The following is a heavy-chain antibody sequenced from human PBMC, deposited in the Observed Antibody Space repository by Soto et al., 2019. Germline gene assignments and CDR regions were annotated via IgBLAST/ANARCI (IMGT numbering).Heavy chain of an antibody. CDR3: ARDPLTYYDFWSVYSAGYYFDS. J-gene: IGHJ4*02. V-gene: IGHV1-18*01. CDR2: ISAYNGNT. Sequence: ASVKVSCKASGYTFTSYGISCVRQAPGQGLEWMGWISAYNGNTNYAQKLQGRVTMTTDTSTSTAYMELRSLRSDDTAVYYCARDPLTYYDFWSVYSAGYYFDSWVQGTLVTVSS. CDR1: GYTFTSYG. D-gene: IGHD3-3*01.